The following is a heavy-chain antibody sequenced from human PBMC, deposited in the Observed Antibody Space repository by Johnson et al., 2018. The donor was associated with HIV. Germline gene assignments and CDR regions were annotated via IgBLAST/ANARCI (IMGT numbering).Heavy chain of an antibody. CDR2: INWNGGRT. V-gene: IGHV3-20*04. D-gene: IGHD1-1*01. J-gene: IGHJ3*02. CDR3: ARAYNYPI. CDR1: GFMFDDYG. Sequence: VQLVESGGGLVKPGGSLRLSCAVSGFMFDDYGLTWVRQAPGKGLEWVSGINWNGGRTGYADSVKGRFTISRDNYKNTLFLQMNSLRVEDTAVYYCARAYNYPIWGQGTMVTVSS.